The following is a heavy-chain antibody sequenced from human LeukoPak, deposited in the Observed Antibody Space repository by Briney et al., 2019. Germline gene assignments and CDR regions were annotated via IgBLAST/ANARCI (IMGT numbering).Heavy chain of an antibody. D-gene: IGHD3-22*01. J-gene: IGHJ4*02. CDR2: INPNSGGT. V-gene: IGHV1-2*06. CDR1: GYTFTGYY. Sequence: ASVKVSCKASGYTFTGYYMHWVRQAPGQGLEWMGRINPNSGGTNYAQKFQGRVTMTRDTSISTAYMELSRLRSDDTAVYYCARDSRYYYDSSVPFDYWGQGTLVTVSS. CDR3: ARDSRYYYDSSVPFDY.